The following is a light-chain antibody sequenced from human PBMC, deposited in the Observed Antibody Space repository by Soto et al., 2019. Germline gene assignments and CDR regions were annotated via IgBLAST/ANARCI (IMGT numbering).Light chain of an antibody. Sequence: QSVLTLAPSVSGAPGQRVTISCTGSGSNIGAGYDVHWYQQLPGTAPKVLIYGNSNRPSGVPDRFSGSKSGTSASLAITRLQAEDEAEYYCQSYDSSLSGSGVFGGGTQLTVL. V-gene: IGLV1-40*01. CDR3: QSYDSSLSGSGV. CDR1: GSNIGAGYD. J-gene: IGLJ2*01. CDR2: GNS.